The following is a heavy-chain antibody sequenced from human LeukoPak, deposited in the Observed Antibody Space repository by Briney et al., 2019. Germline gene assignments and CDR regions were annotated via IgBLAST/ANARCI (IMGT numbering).Heavy chain of an antibody. J-gene: IGHJ4*02. D-gene: IGHD1-26*01. CDR1: GFTFDDYG. Sequence: GGSLRLSCAASGFTFDDYGMSWVRQAPGKGLEWVSAISSGGGSTYYADSVKGRFTISRDNSKNTLYLQMNSLRAEDTAVYYCAKGGAGSIFDYWGQGTLVTVSS. CDR2: ISSGGGST. CDR3: AKGGAGSIFDY. V-gene: IGHV3-23*01.